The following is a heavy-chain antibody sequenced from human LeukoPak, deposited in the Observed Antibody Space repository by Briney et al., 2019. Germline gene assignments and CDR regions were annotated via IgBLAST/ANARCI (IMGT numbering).Heavy chain of an antibody. D-gene: IGHD2-15*01. CDR1: GFTFAGYG. V-gene: IGHV3-49*04. CDR3: TTYSTSCSVGACYPHLEY. J-gene: IGHJ4*02. CDR2: IRSNTYGGTT. Sequence: GRSLRLSCAASGFTFAGYGLTWVRQAPGKGLEWVGLIRSNTYGGTTESAASVKGRFSISRDDSEDIAYLQMNRLKIEDTALFYSTTYSTSCSVGACYPHLEYWGQGTLVTVSS.